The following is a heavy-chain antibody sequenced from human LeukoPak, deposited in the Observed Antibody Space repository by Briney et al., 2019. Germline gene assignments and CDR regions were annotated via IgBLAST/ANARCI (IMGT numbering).Heavy chain of an antibody. CDR1: GGSISSGDYY. Sequence: SQTLSLTCTVSGGSISSGDYYWSWIRQPPGKGLEWIGYIYYSGSTYYNPSLKSRVTISVDTSKNQFSLKLSSVTAADTAVYFCARGPWRVNAFDIWGQGTMVTVSS. D-gene: IGHD2-21*01. V-gene: IGHV4-30-4*01. CDR2: IYYSGST. J-gene: IGHJ3*02. CDR3: ARGPWRVNAFDI.